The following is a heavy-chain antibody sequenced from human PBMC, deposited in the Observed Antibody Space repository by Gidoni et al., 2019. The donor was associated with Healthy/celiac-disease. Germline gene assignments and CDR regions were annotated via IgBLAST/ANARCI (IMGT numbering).Heavy chain of an antibody. D-gene: IGHD2-21*02. Sequence: QVQLQQWGAGLLKPSETLSLTCAVYGGSFSGYYWSWIRQPPGKGLEWIGEINHSGSTNYNPSLKSRVTISVDTSKNQFSLKLSSVTAADTAVYYCARKYCGGDCSGPVAYANDAFDIWGQGTMVTVSS. V-gene: IGHV4-34*01. J-gene: IGHJ3*02. CDR1: GGSFSGYY. CDR3: ARKYCGGDCSGPVAYANDAFDI. CDR2: INHSGST.